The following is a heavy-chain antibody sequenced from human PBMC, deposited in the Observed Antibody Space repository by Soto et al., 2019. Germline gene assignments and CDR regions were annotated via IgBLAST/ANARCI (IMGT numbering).Heavy chain of an antibody. D-gene: IGHD5-18*01. CDR1: GGTFSSYA. V-gene: IGHV1-69*13. Sequence: SVKVSCKASGGTFSSYAISWVRQAPGQGLEWMGGIIPIFGTANYAQKFQGRVTITADESTSTAYMELSSLRSEDTAVYYCARTDTAMVHYYYYGMDVWGQGTTVTVSS. CDR2: IIPIFGTA. CDR3: ARTDTAMVHYYYYGMDV. J-gene: IGHJ6*02.